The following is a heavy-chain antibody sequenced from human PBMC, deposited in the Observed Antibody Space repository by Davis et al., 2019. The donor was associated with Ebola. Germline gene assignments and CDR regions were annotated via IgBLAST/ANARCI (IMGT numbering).Heavy chain of an antibody. CDR3: ARDRRSSWYLDY. CDR1: GFTFSNAW. D-gene: IGHD6-13*01. Sequence: PGGSLRLSCAASGFTFSNAWMSWVRQAPGKGLEWVANIKQDGSEKYYVDSVKGRFTISRDNAKNSLYLQMNSLRAEDTAVYYCARDRRSSWYLDYWGQGTLVTVSS. CDR2: IKQDGSEK. V-gene: IGHV3-7*01. J-gene: IGHJ4*02.